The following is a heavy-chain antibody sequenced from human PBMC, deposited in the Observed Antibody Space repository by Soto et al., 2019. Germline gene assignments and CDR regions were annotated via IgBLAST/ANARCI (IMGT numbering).Heavy chain of an antibody. V-gene: IGHV1-2*02. CDR2: INPKSGGT. J-gene: IGHJ4*02. CDR3: ARDLAKGGGSAGFDY. Sequence: ASVKVSCKASGYTFTVYYMHWVRQAPGQGLEWMGWINPKSGGTMYPQKFQGRVTMTWDTSISTAYMALTRPRSDDTAVYYCARDLAKGGGSAGFDYWGQGTVV. D-gene: IGHD1-26*01. CDR1: GYTFTVYY.